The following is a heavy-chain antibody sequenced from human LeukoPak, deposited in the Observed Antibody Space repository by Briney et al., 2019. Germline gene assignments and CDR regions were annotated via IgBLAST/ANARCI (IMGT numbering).Heavy chain of an antibody. J-gene: IGHJ4*02. CDR2: ISSSGNTI. Sequence: GGSLRLSCAASGFTFSTYSMNWVRQAPGKGLEWVSYISSSGNTIYYADSLKGRFTISRDNAKNSLYLQMNSLRAEDTAVYYCARAHYYDSSGLDFWGQGTLVTVSS. CDR3: ARAHYYDSSGLDF. D-gene: IGHD3-22*01. CDR1: GFTFSTYS. V-gene: IGHV3-48*04.